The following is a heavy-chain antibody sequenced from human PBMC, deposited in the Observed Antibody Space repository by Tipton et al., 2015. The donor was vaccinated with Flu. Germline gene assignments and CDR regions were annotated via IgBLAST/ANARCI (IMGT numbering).Heavy chain of an antibody. Sequence: SLRLSCAASGFTFSSYGMHWVRQAPGKGLEWVAVIWYDGSNKYYADSVKGRFTISRDNSKNTLYLQMNSLRAEDTAVYYCARGPGNHYYYYGMDVWGQGTTVTASS. J-gene: IGHJ6*02. V-gene: IGHV3-33*01. CDR3: ARGPGNHYYYYGMDV. CDR2: IWYDGSNK. CDR1: GFTFSSYG.